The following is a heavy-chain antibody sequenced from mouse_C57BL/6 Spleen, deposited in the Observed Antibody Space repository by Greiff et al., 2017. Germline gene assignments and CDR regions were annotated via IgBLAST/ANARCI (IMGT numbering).Heavy chain of an antibody. V-gene: IGHV2-9-1*01. D-gene: IGHD2-10*02. CDR3: DKKGTGYGYDMDY. Sequence: QVPLQMSGPGLVAPSQSLSITCTVSGFSLTSYAISWVRLPPGTGLEWLGVIWIGGGTNYNSAPHSRLSISKDNSKSPVFLKMNSLQTDNTSRYCCDKKGTGYGYDMDYWGQGTTLTVSS. CDR2: IWIGGGT. CDR1: GFSLTSYA. J-gene: IGHJ4*01.